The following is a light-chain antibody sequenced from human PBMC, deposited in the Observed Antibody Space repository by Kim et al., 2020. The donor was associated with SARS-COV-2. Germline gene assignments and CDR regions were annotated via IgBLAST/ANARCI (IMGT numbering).Light chain of an antibody. J-gene: IGKJ4*01. CDR1: QSFANRY. Sequence: LSPWERATLSSRPSQSFANRYLAWYQQKPGQAPRLIIYGTFNRATGIPDRFSGSASVSAFTLTINRLEPEDFAVYYCQQYTTSVSFGGGTKVDIK. CDR2: GTF. V-gene: IGKV3-20*01. CDR3: QQYTTSVS.